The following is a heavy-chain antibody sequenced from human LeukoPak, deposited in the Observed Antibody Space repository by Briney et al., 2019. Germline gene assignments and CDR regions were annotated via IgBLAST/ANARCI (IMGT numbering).Heavy chain of an antibody. J-gene: IGHJ4*02. CDR2: IYDSGST. Sequence: SETLSLTCAVSGDSISSHYWSWIRQPPGKGLEWIGYIYDSGSTNYNPSLKSRVTISVDTSKNQFSLKLSSVTAADTAVYYCARFPRYWGQGILVTVSS. V-gene: IGHV4-59*11. CDR1: GDSISSHY. CDR3: ARFPRY.